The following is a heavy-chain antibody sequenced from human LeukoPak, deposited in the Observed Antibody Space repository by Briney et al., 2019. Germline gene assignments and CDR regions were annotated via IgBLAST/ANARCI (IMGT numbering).Heavy chain of an antibody. J-gene: IGHJ4*02. D-gene: IGHD5-12*01. CDR3: ARDSDSGYGPFAS. CDR2: IHSGGTT. CDR1: GFPFSNNA. V-gene: IGHV3-53*01. Sequence: GSLRFSCPAFGFPFSNNARNWVGKVPGRGLKWVSVIHSGGTTNYADSVQGRFTISRDNSKTTVYLHMNSLRAEDTAVYYCARDSDSGYGPFASWGQGTLVTVSS.